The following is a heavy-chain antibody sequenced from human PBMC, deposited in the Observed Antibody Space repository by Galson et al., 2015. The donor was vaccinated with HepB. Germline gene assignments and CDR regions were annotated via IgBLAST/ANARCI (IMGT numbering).Heavy chain of an antibody. D-gene: IGHD4-23*01. CDR2: ISGSGGST. CDR3: AKDHELLGYYYYYGMDV. V-gene: IGHV3-23*01. Sequence: SLRLSCAASGFTFSSYAMSWVRQAPGKGLEWVSAISGSGGSTYYADSVKGRFTISRDNSKNTLYLQMNSLRAEDTAVYYCAKDHELLGYYYYYGMDVWGQGTTVTVSS. CDR1: GFTFSSYA. J-gene: IGHJ6*02.